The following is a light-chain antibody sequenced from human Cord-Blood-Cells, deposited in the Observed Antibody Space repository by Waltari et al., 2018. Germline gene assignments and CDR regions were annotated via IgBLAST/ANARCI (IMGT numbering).Light chain of an antibody. CDR3: NARDSSGNHLV. V-gene: IGLV3-19*01. CDR1: SLRSYY. J-gene: IGLJ3*02. Sequence: SSELTQDPAVSVALGQSVRITCQGDSLRSYYASWYQQKPGQAPVLVIYGKNNRPPGIPDRFSGSSSGSTGSLTIAAAQAEDEADYYCNARDSSGNHLVFGGGTKLTVL. CDR2: GKN.